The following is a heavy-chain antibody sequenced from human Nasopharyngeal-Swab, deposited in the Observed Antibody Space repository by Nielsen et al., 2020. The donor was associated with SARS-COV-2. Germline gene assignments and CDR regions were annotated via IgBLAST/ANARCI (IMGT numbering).Heavy chain of an antibody. CDR1: GFTFSSYG. J-gene: IGHJ4*02. D-gene: IGHD7-27*01. CDR3: ASLRFRGFRELGDY. CDR2: ISYDGSNK. V-gene: IGHV3-30*03. Sequence: GESLKISCAASGFTFSSYGMHWVRQAPGKGLEWVAVISYDGSNKYCADSVKGRFTISRDNSKNTLYLQMNSLRAEDTAVYYCASLRFRGFRELGDYWGQGTLVTVSS.